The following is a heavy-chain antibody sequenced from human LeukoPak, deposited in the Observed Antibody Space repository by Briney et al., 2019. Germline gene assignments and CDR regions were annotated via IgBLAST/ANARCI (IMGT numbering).Heavy chain of an antibody. CDR1: GFTFSNHA. V-gene: IGHV3-23*01. CDR2: ISGSCRTT. J-gene: IGHJ4*02. D-gene: IGHD2-15*01. Sequence: GGSVRLSCAASGFTFSNHAMSWVRQTPGKGLQWVSVISGSCRTTEYADSVKGRFTISRDNSKNTLSLQMNSLRVEDTAIYYCAKNVVVKRYIDYWGRGTLVSVS. CDR3: AKNVVVKRYIDY.